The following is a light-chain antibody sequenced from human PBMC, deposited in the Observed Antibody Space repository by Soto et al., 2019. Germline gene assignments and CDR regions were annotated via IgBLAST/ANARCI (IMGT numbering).Light chain of an antibody. Sequence: DIQMTQSPSSLSASVGDRVTFTCRASRDITNHLAWYQQKPGKVPKLLIYAASTLQSGVPSRFSGSGSGTDFTLTIGSLQPEDVATYFCLTYNSGLWTFDQGTKVEIK. CDR1: RDITNH. V-gene: IGKV1-27*01. CDR2: AAS. CDR3: LTYNSGLWT. J-gene: IGKJ1*01.